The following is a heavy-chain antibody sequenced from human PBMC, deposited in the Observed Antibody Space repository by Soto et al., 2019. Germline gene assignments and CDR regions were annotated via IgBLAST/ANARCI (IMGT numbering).Heavy chain of an antibody. D-gene: IGHD3-3*01. Sequence: PSETLSLTCTVSGGSISSYYWSWIRQPPGKGLEWIGYIYYSGSTNYNPSLKSRVTISVDTSKNQFSLKLSSVTAADTAVYYCARVVSDFWGGYDVDYYYYYMDVWGKGTTVTVSS. CDR3: ARVVSDFWGGYDVDYYYYYMDV. CDR1: GGSISSYY. J-gene: IGHJ6*03. V-gene: IGHV4-59*01. CDR2: IYYSGST.